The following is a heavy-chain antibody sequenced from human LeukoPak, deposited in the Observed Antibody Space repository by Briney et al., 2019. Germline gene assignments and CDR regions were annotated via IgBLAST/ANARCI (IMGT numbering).Heavy chain of an antibody. Sequence: GGSLRLSCAASGFIFSGYGMHGVRQAPGKGLEWVALIAHDESTIHYADSVKGRFTISRDNSKNTLYLQMNNLRVEDTAIYYCAKDRVVISFGDVSKHWGQGTLVTVSS. CDR2: IAHDESTI. J-gene: IGHJ1*01. CDR3: AKDRVVISFGDVSKH. D-gene: IGHD3-10*01. CDR1: GFIFSGYG. V-gene: IGHV3-30*18.